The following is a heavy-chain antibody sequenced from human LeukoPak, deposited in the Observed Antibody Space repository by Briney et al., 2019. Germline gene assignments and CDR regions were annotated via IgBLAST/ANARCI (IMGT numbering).Heavy chain of an antibody. D-gene: IGHD2-21*02. J-gene: IGHJ6*03. CDR3: ARETAIRVPYYYYYMDV. CDR2: TYYRSKWYN. CDR1: GDSVSSNSAA. Sequence: SQTLSLTCAISGDSVSSNSAAWNWIRQSPSRGLEWLGRTYYRSKWYNDYAVSVKSRITINPDTSKNQFSLQLNSVTPEDTAVYYCARETAIRVPYYYYYMDVWGKGTTVTVSS. V-gene: IGHV6-1*01.